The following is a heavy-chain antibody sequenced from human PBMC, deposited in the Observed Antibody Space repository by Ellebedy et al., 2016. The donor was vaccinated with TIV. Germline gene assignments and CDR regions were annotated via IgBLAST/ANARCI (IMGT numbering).Heavy chain of an antibody. CDR3: AREKYCAGSSCPPGDH. Sequence: ASVKVSCKASGYTFTAYYFHWVRQAPEQGLEWLGWINTNSGDTYSAQKFQGRVTMTSDTSISTVYMELTSLRSDDTATYYCAREKYCAGSSCPPGDHWGQGTLVTVSS. CDR2: INTNSGDT. D-gene: IGHD2-15*01. CDR1: GYTFTAYY. J-gene: IGHJ5*02. V-gene: IGHV1-2*02.